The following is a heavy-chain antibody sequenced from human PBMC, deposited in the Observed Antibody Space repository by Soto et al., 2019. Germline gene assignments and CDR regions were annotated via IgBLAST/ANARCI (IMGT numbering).Heavy chain of an antibody. CDR2: IRSKAYGGTT. CDR1: GFTFGDYA. Sequence: GGSLRLSCTASGFTFGDYAMSWFRQAPGKGLEWVGFIRSKAYGGTTEYAASVKGRFTISRDDSKSIAHLQMNSLKTEDTAVYYCTRDSPYYYDSSGYYPFDYWGQGTLVTVSS. J-gene: IGHJ4*02. D-gene: IGHD3-22*01. CDR3: TRDSPYYYDSSGYYPFDY. V-gene: IGHV3-49*03.